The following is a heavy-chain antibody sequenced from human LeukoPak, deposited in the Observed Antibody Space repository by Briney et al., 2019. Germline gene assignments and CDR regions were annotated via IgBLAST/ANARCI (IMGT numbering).Heavy chain of an antibody. CDR2: IIPIFVTA. CDR3: ARISVSTMLVVVGAFDI. J-gene: IGHJ3*02. CDR1: GGTFRSYA. Sequence: GASVKVSCKASGGTFRSYAISWVRQAPGQGLEWMGGIIPIFVTANYAQKFQGRVTITADESTSTAYMELSSLRSEDTAVYYCARISVSTMLVVVGAFDIWGQGTMVTVSS. V-gene: IGHV1-69*13. D-gene: IGHD3-22*01.